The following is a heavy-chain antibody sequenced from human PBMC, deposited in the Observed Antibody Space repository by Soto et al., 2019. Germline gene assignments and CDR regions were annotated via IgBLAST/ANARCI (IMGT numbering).Heavy chain of an antibody. Sequence: ASVKVSCKASCYTFTSYGISLVRQAPGQGLEWMGWISAYNGNTNYAQKLQGRVTMTTDTSTSTAYMELRSLRSDDTAVYYCARVRNWNYPDAFDIWGQGTMVTVSS. D-gene: IGHD1-7*01. J-gene: IGHJ3*02. CDR3: ARVRNWNYPDAFDI. CDR2: ISAYNGNT. V-gene: IGHV1-18*04. CDR1: CYTFTSYG.